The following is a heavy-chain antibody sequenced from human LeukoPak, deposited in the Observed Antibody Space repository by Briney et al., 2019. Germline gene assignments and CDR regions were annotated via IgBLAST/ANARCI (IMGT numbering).Heavy chain of an antibody. Sequence: GGSLRLXCAASGFTFSSYWMSWDRQAPGKGLEWVANIKQDGSEKYYVDSVKGRFTISRDNAKNSLYLQMNSLRAEDTAVYYCARDSGSYPWYFDYWGQGTLVTVSS. V-gene: IGHV3-7*01. CDR1: GFTFSSYW. CDR3: ARDSGSYPWYFDY. D-gene: IGHD1-26*01. J-gene: IGHJ4*02. CDR2: IKQDGSEK.